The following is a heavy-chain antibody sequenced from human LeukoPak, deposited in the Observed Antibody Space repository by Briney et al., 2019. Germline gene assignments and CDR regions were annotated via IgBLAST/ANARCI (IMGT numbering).Heavy chain of an antibody. CDR1: GFTFSSYS. D-gene: IGHD3/OR15-3a*01. V-gene: IGHV3-53*01. J-gene: IGHJ4*02. CDR3: ARDGLDRGSREYYFDF. Sequence: GGSLRLSCAASGFTFSSYSMSWVRQAPRKGLEWVSVIYSSGNTYYADSVKGRFTISRDNSKNTLYLQMNSLRAEDTAVYYCARDGLDRGSREYYFDFWGQGTLVTVSS. CDR2: IYSSGNT.